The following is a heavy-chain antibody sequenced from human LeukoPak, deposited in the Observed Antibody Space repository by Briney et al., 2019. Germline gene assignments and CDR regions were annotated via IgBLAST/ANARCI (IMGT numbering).Heavy chain of an antibody. D-gene: IGHD6-19*01. CDR1: GYTFTSYY. Sequence: GASVKVSCKASGYTFTSYYMHWVRQAPGQGLEWMGIINPSGGSTRYAQKFQGRVTMTRDTSISTAYMELSRLRSDDTAVYYCARSGGWYSNYFDYWGQGTLVTVSS. CDR3: ARSGGWYSNYFDY. V-gene: IGHV1-46*01. CDR2: INPSGGST. J-gene: IGHJ4*02.